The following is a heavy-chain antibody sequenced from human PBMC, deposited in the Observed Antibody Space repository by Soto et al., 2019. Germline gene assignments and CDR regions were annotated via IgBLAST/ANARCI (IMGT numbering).Heavy chain of an antibody. CDR3: AIGSYYDILTGYGSPGY. CDR2: ISSSSSYI. Sequence: GGSLRLSCAASGFTFSSYSMNWVRQAPGKGLEWVSSISSSSSYIYYADSVKGRFTISRDNAKNSLYRQMNSLRAEDTAVYYCAIGSYYDILTGYGSPGYWGQGTLVTVSS. V-gene: IGHV3-21*01. D-gene: IGHD3-9*01. J-gene: IGHJ4*02. CDR1: GFTFSSYS.